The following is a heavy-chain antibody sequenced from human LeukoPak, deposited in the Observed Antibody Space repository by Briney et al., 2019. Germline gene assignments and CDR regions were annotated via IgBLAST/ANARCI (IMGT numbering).Heavy chain of an antibody. CDR2: IWYDGSNK. J-gene: IGHJ4*02. CDR3: AREAGYYDSSGFFPRLDY. D-gene: IGHD3-22*01. CDR1: GFTFSSYG. V-gene: IGHV3-33*01. Sequence: GGSLRLSCAASGFTFSSYGMHWVRQAPGKGLEWVAVIWYDGSNKYYADSVEGRFTISRDNSKNTLYLQMNSLRAEDTAVYYCAREAGYYDSSGFFPRLDYWGQGTLVTVFS.